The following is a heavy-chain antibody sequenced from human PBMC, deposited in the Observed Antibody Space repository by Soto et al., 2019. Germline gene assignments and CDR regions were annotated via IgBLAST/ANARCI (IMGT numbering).Heavy chain of an antibody. V-gene: IGHV1-46*01. CDR1: GYTFSITY. J-gene: IGHJ6*02. D-gene: IGHD2-15*01. CDR2: VYPSGGGT. Sequence: QVQLVQSGAEVRKPGASVRVSCKAAGYTFSITYLHWLRQAPGQGLEWVGLVYPSGGGTNYKESFKGRLNITRDTSTRTVYMDLSRLTSEDTAIYYCARGYCSGGNCYNGLDVWGQGTTVTVSS. CDR3: ARGYCSGGNCYNGLDV.